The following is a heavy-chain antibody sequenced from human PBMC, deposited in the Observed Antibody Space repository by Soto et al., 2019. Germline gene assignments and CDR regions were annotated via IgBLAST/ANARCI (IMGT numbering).Heavy chain of an antibody. D-gene: IGHD2-21*01. V-gene: IGHV1-69*13. CDR1: GCTFSNYA. CDR2: IIPIFGSA. J-gene: IGHJ5*02. CDR3: AKDGDKVGYLGNWLAP. Sequence: SVKVSCKASGCTFSNYAITWVRQAPGQGLEWLGRIIPIFGSANYAQKFQGRVTITADESTTTAYMELSSLRSDDTAVYYFAKDGDKVGYLGNWLAPWGKGTLDPVS.